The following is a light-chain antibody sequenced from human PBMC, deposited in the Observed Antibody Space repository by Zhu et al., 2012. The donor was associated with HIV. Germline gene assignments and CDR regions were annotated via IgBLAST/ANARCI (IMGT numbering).Light chain of an antibody. J-gene: IGKJ2*01. Sequence: DIQMTQSPSSLSVSVGDRVTITCRASQSIGQHLHWYQQKSGKAPKLLIYATSSLQSGVPSRFSGSGFGTDFTLTISSLQPEDFATYYCLQSYTTPYTFGQGTNLEIK. CDR1: QSIGQH. CDR2: ATS. CDR3: LQSYTTPYT. V-gene: IGKV1-39*01.